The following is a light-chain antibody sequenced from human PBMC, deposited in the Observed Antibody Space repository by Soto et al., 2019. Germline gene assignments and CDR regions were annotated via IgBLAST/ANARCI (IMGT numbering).Light chain of an antibody. V-gene: IGKV1-5*03. Sequence: DIQLTASPSTLTASVGDTVTITCRASQSIDTWLAWHQQKPGRAPKLLISKASTLESGVPSRFSGSGSGTDCTLTFIGLLPDDFAIYYGRQNNRGRTSGHGTKVDIK. CDR2: KAS. CDR1: QSIDTW. CDR3: RQNNRGRT. J-gene: IGKJ1*01.